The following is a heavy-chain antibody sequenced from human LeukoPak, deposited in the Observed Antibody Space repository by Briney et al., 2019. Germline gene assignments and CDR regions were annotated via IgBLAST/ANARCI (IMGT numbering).Heavy chain of an antibody. D-gene: IGHD6-13*01. J-gene: IGHJ4*02. Sequence: PGGPLRLSCAASGFTFSSYSMNWLRQAPGKGLEWVSSISSSSSYIYYADSVKGRFTITRDNAKNSLYLQMNSLRAEDTAVYYCARGAYSSFDYWGQGTLVTVSS. CDR1: GFTFSSYS. CDR3: ARGAYSSFDY. V-gene: IGHV3-21*01. CDR2: ISSSSSYI.